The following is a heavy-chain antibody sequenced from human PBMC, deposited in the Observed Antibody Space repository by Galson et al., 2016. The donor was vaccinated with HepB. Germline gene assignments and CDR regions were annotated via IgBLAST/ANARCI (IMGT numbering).Heavy chain of an antibody. V-gene: IGHV3-15*01. D-gene: IGHD1-26*01. Sequence: SLRLSCAASGFTFSNAWMSWVRQAPGQGLEWVGRIKSKIDGETTDYAAPVKGRFTISRDDSRTTLYLHMDSLRTEDTAVYYCSAQWGVDYWGQGTRVTVSS. CDR1: GFTFSNAW. CDR3: SAQWGVDY. CDR2: IKSKIDGETT. J-gene: IGHJ4*02.